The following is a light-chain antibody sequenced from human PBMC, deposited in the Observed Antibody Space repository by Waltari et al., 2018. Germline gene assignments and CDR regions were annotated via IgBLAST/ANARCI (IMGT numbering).Light chain of an antibody. CDR1: GLGERF. J-gene: IGLJ2*01. V-gene: IGLV3-1*01. CDR3: QAWDSNTFVV. Sequence: SDELTQPPSVSVSPGQTATITCSGQGLGERFVCWYQQRPGQSPVLVLYHDNKRASGIPARFSGSNSGNTATLTISETQAMDEADYFCQAWDSNTFVVFGGGTKLTVL. CDR2: HDN.